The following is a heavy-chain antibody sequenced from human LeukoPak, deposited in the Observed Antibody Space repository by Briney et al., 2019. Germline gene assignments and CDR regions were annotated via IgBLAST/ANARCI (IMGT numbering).Heavy chain of an antibody. V-gene: IGHV4-4*07. J-gene: IGHJ4*02. CDR1: GGSITSYY. D-gene: IGHD6-13*01. CDR3: ARRRIAAAGTEFDY. CDR2: IYTRGST. Sequence: PSETLSLTCTVSGGSITSYYWSWIRQPAGKGLEWIGRIYTRGSTNYNPSLKSRVTVSVDTSKNQFSLKLSSVTAADTAVYYCARRRIAAAGTEFDYWGQGTLVTVSS.